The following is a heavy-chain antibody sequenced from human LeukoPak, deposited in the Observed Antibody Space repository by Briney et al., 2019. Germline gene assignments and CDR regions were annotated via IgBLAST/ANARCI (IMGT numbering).Heavy chain of an antibody. CDR2: ISGGTT. J-gene: IGHJ4*02. CDR1: GFTFGDYL. CDR3: SRGSGWLSVY. D-gene: IGHD6-19*01. Sequence: QPGRSLRLSCTAPGFTFGDYLMSWFRQAPGKGLEWIGFISGGTTEYAASVKGRFTISRDDSTSIAYLQMNSLTTEDTAVYYCSRGSGWLSVYWGQGTLVTVSS. V-gene: IGHV3-49*03.